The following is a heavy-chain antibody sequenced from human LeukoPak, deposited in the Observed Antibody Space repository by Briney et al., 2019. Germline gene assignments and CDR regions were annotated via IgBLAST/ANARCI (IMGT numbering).Heavy chain of an antibody. CDR2: IYYSGST. CDR3: ARGHTYGYGYFDY. V-gene: IGHV4-59*01. J-gene: IGHJ4*02. CDR1: GGSISSYY. D-gene: IGHD5-18*01. Sequence: SETLSLTCTVSGGSISSYYWSWIRQPPGKGLEWIGYIYYSGSTNYNPSLKSRVTISVDTSKKQFSLKLSSVTAGDTAVYYCARGHTYGYGYFDYWGQGALVTVSS.